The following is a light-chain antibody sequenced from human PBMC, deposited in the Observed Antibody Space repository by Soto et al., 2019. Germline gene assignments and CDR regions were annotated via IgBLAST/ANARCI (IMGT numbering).Light chain of an antibody. CDR1: SSDVGDSNY. CDR2: NVS. CDR3: TSSTSDSLYV. V-gene: IGLV2-14*01. J-gene: IGLJ1*01. Sequence: QSALTQPASASGSPGQSITISCTGTSSDVGDSNYVSWYQQYPGKVPKLLIYNVSNRPSGVSNRFSGSKSGNTASLTISGLQAEDEADYFCTSSTSDSLYVFGTGTKLTVL.